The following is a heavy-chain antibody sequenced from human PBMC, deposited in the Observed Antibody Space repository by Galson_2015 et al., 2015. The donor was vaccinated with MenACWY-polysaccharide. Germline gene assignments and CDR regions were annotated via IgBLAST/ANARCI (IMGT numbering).Heavy chain of an antibody. CDR2: SGSGGGL. J-gene: IGHJ4*02. CDR1: GFSFSAYG. CDR3: AKVGPRSSWTMGLDY. D-gene: IGHD6-13*01. Sequence: SLRLSCAASGFSFSAYGMSWVRQAPGRGLEWVSGSGSGGGLYYADSVKGRFTVSRDNSNNTLYLQMNNLRAEDTAVYYCAKVGPRSSWTMGLDYWGQGTLVTVSS. V-gene: IGHV3-23*01.